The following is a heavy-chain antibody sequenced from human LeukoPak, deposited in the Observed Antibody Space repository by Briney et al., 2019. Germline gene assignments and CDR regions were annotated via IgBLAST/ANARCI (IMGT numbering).Heavy chain of an antibody. J-gene: IGHJ4*02. CDR2: ISSSGSAI. CDR1: GFTFSDYY. Sequence: GGSLRLSCAGSGFTFSDYYMSWIRQAPGKGLEWLSYISSSGSAIYYAASVKGRFTISRDNAKISLFLQMNSLRAEDTAVYYCASPHCGGDCPIDYWGQGTLVTVSS. D-gene: IGHD2-21*02. V-gene: IGHV3-11*04. CDR3: ASPHCGGDCPIDY.